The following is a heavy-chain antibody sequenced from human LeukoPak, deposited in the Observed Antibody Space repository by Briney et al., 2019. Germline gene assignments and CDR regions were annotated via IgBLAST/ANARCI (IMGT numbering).Heavy chain of an antibody. D-gene: IGHD6-19*01. V-gene: IGHV3-7*01. CDR3: ARGRYTTGWYPDYFDL. J-gene: IGHJ4*02. CDR2: IKQDGGGE. CDR1: GFTLSSYW. Sequence: GGSLRLSCGASGFTLSSYWMGWVRRAPGEGLEWVANIKQDGGGEYYVDSVKGRFTISRDNAKNSVYLQMSSLRGEDTALYFCARGRYTTGWYPDYFDLWGQGTLVTVSS.